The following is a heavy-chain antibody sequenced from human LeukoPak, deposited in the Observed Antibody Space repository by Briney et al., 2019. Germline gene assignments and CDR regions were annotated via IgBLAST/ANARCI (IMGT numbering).Heavy chain of an antibody. Sequence: ASVTVSCKASGYTFASYGIGWVRQAPGQGLEWMGYFSAYNGNTNYAQKFLDRVTMTTDTSTSTAYMELRSLRSDDTAVYYCARGLSGSYFSFQYWGQGTLVTVSS. CDR2: FSAYNGNT. CDR3: ARGLSGSYFSFQY. CDR1: GYTFASYG. D-gene: IGHD1-26*01. J-gene: IGHJ1*01. V-gene: IGHV1-18*01.